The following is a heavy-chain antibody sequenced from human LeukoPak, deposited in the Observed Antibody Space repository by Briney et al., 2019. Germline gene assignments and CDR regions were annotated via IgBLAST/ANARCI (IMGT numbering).Heavy chain of an antibody. D-gene: IGHD3-10*01. Sequence: GGSRRLSCAASGFTFSDYYMTWIRQAPGKGLECISYITSSGSYANHADSVKGRFTISRDNAKNSVYLQMSDLRAEDTAVYFCARRQFVGGYYYGMDLWGQGTTVAVTS. CDR3: ARRQFVGGYYYGMDL. J-gene: IGHJ6*02. V-gene: IGHV3-11*03. CDR1: GFTFSDYY. CDR2: ITSSGSYA.